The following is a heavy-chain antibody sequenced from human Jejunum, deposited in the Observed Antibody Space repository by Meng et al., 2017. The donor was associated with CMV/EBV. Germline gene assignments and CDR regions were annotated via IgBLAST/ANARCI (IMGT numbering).Heavy chain of an antibody. CDR1: FTIGTLN. V-gene: IGHV3-21*01. D-gene: IGHD4-17*01. Sequence: FTIGTLNMNWVRPAPGKGLEWVSSISGSGDYLYYADSVQGRFTVSRDNAKNSLYLQMTSLRAEDTAVYYCARDLYYGDPAVFDTWGQGTLVTVSS. J-gene: IGHJ3*02. CDR2: ISGSGDYL. CDR3: ARDLYYGDPAVFDT.